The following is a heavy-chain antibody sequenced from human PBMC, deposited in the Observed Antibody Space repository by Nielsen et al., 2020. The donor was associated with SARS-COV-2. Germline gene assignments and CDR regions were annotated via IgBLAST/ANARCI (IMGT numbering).Heavy chain of an antibody. CDR1: GFTFSSYA. CDR3: ARDLGSVSPSTVVEDD. V-gene: IGHV3-53*01. D-gene: IGHD4-23*01. Sequence: GESLKISCAASGFTFSSYAMSWVRQAPGKGLEWVSVIYSGGSTYYADSVKGRFTISRDNSKNTLYLQMNSLRAEDTAVYYCARDLGSVSPSTVVEDDWGQGTLVTVSS. CDR2: IYSGGST. J-gene: IGHJ4*02.